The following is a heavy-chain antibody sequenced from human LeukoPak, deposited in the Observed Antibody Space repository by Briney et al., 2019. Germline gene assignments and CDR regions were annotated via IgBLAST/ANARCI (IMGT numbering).Heavy chain of an antibody. D-gene: IGHD5-24*01. V-gene: IGHV3-74*01. CDR3: ARVPQWLDAFDI. CDR2: INSDGSST. J-gene: IGHJ3*02. Sequence: GGSLRLSCAASGFTFSSYWMHWVRQAPGKGLVCVSRINSDGSSTSYADSVKGRFTISRDNAKNTLYLQMNSLRAEDTAVYYCARVPQWLDAFDIWGQGTMVTVSS. CDR1: GFTFSSYW.